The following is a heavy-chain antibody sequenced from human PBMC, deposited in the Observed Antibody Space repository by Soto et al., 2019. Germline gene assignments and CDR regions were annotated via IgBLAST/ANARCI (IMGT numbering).Heavy chain of an antibody. D-gene: IGHD6-19*01. CDR3: AKDPIAEAGPAGRYGMDV. J-gene: IGHJ6*02. CDR2: IIPIFGTA. CDR1: GGTFSSYA. V-gene: IGHV1-69*13. Sequence: SVKVSCKASGGTFSSYAISWVRQAPGQGLEWMGGIIPIFGTANYAQKFQGRVTITADESTSTAYMELSSLRSEDTAVYYCAKDPIAEAGPAGRYGMDVWGQGTTVTVSS.